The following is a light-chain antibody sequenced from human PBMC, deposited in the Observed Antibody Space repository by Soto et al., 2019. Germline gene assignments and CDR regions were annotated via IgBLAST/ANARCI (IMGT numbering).Light chain of an antibody. CDR2: DAS. V-gene: IGKV3-15*01. CDR3: HQYNNWLALT. J-gene: IGKJ4*01. Sequence: EIVIKQSPAPPFLSPGERATPSFRASQTVSSNLAGYQQKPRRAPRLLIYDASTRGTGSPVRCRGSGSGREFTLTISSLQSEDSAVYYCHQYNNWLALTFGGGTKVDIK. CDR1: QTVSSN.